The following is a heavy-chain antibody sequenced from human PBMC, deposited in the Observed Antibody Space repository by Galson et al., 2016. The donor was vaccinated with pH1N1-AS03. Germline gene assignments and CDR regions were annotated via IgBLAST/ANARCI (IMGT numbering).Heavy chain of an antibody. J-gene: IGHJ4*02. CDR2: AATAGPT. CDR3: AKSPGYCSAGSCSDQGYFDS. V-gene: IGHV3-13*01. D-gene: IGHD2-15*01. CDR1: GFILRNYD. Sequence: SLRLSCAAFGFILRNYDMHWVRQARGKGLEWVAIAATAGPTYYGDSVKGRFTISRDNAKNSLYLQMNSLRGGDTALYYCAKSPGYCSAGSCSDQGYFDSWGQGTLVTVSS.